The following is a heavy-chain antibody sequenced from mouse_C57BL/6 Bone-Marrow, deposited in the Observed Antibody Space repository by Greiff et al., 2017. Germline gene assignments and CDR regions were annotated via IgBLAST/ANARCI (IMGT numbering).Heavy chain of an antibody. Sequence: EVKVVESGGGLVQPGGSLKLSCAASGFTFSDYYMYWVRQTPEKRLEWVAYISNGGGSTYYPDTVKGRFTISRDNAKNTLYLQMSRLKSEDTAMYYCARPRFAWFAYWGQGTLVTVSA. V-gene: IGHV5-12*01. CDR1: GFTFSDYY. CDR3: ARPRFAWFAY. CDR2: ISNGGGST. J-gene: IGHJ3*01.